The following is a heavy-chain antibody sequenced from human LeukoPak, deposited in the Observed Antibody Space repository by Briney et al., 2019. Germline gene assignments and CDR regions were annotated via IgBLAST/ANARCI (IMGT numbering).Heavy chain of an antibody. CDR3: ARMYSSSWYGNYYYYMDV. CDR1: GFTFDDYG. D-gene: IGHD6-13*01. V-gene: IGHV3-20*04. J-gene: IGHJ6*03. Sequence: PGGSLRLSCAASGFTFDDYGMSWVRQAPGKGLEWVSGINWNGGSTGYADSVKGRFTISRDNAKNSLYLQMNSLRAEDTALYYCARMYSSSWYGNYYYYMDVWGKGTTVTVSS. CDR2: INWNGGST.